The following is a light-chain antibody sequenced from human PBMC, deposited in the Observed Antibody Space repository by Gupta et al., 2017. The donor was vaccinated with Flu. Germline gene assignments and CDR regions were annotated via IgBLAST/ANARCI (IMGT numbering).Light chain of an antibody. V-gene: IGKV3-20*01. CDR1: QTINNNY. CDR3: QQYGTSSLYS. CDR2: DAS. Sequence: IVLTQSPGTLSLSAGERATHSWRASQTINNNYLAWYQQKPGQAPRLLIFDASSRGTGVPDRCSGSGSGTNFTLTISRLEQEDFAVYYCQQYGTSSLYSFGRGTKLEI. J-gene: IGKJ2*03.